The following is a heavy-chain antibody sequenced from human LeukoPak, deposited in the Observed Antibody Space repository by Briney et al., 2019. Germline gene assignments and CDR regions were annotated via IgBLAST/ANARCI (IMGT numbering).Heavy chain of an antibody. D-gene: IGHD6-13*01. CDR1: GGSISSGGYY. CDR3: ARGYSSSQYRGEYFQH. CDR2: INHSGST. Sequence: SETLSLTCTVSGGSISSGGYYWSWIRQPPGKGLEWIGEINHSGSTNYNPSLKSRVTISVDTSKNQFSLKLSSVTAADTAVYYCARGYSSSQYRGEYFQHWGQGTLVTVSS. J-gene: IGHJ1*01. V-gene: IGHV4-39*07.